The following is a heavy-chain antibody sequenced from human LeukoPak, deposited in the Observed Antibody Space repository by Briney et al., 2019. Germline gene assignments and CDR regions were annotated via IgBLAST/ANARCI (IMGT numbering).Heavy chain of an antibody. Sequence: SVKVSCKASGGTFISYAISWVRQAPGQGLEWMGGIIPIFGTANYAQMFQGRVTITADKSTSTAYMELSSLRSEDTAVYYCARGDYGSGSYSPGYYYYGMDVWGKGTTVTVSS. V-gene: IGHV1-69*06. D-gene: IGHD3-10*01. CDR3: ARGDYGSGSYSPGYYYYGMDV. CDR1: GGTFISYA. CDR2: IIPIFGTA. J-gene: IGHJ6*04.